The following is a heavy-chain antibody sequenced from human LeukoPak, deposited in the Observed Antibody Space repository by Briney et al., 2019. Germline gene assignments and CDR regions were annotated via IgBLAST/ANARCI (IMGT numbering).Heavy chain of an antibody. Sequence: PGGSLRLSCAASGFMFDDHGMSWVRQVAGKGLGWVSGINWNGGSTGYADSVKGRFTISRDNAKNSLYLQMNSLRAEDTALYYGAGGDRNGWYFDYWGQGILVTVSS. J-gene: IGHJ4*02. CDR2: INWNGGST. CDR1: GFMFDDHG. V-gene: IGHV3-20*04. D-gene: IGHD6-19*01. CDR3: AGGDRNGWYFDY.